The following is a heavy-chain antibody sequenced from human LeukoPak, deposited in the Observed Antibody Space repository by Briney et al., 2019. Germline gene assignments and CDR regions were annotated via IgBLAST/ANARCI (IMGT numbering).Heavy chain of an antibody. V-gene: IGHV4-34*01. Sequence: PSETLSLTCAVYGGSFSGYYWSWIRQPPGKGLEWIGEINHSGSTNYNPSLKSRVTISVDTSKNQFSLKLSSVTAADTAVYYCARLVVSAYYYYGMDVWGQGTTVTVSS. CDR2: INHSGST. D-gene: IGHD2-15*01. CDR1: GGSFSGYY. J-gene: IGHJ6*02. CDR3: ARLVVSAYYYYGMDV.